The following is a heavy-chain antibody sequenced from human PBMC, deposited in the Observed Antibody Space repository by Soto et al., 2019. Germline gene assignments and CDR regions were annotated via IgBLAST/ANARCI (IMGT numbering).Heavy chain of an antibody. CDR3: AREGYNNNWFDP. CDR1: GGTFSSYA. D-gene: IGHD5-12*01. Sequence: ASVKVSCKASGGTFSSYAISWVRQAPGQGLEWMGGIIPIFGTANYAQKFQGRVTITADKSTSTAYMELSSLRSEDTAVYYCAREGYNNNWFDPWGQGTLVTVSS. V-gene: IGHV1-69*06. J-gene: IGHJ5*02. CDR2: IIPIFGTA.